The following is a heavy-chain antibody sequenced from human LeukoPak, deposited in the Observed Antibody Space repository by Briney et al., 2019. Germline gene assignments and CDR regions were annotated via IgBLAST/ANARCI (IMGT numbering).Heavy chain of an antibody. Sequence: GGSLRLSCAASGFTFSSYSMNWVRQAPGKGLEWVANIKQDGSEKYYVDSVKGRFTISRDNAKNSLYLQMNSLRAEDTAVYYCARVGWELLGGDYFDYWGQGTLVTVSS. CDR2: IKQDGSEK. CDR1: GFTFSSYS. V-gene: IGHV3-7*01. J-gene: IGHJ4*02. CDR3: ARVGWELLGGDYFDY. D-gene: IGHD1-26*01.